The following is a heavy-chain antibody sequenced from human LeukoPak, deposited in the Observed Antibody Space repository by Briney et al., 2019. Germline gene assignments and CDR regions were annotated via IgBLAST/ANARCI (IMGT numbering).Heavy chain of an antibody. V-gene: IGHV4-38-2*02. CDR2: IYHSGST. J-gene: IGHJ4*02. CDR1: GYSISSGYY. Sequence: SETLSLTCAVSGYSISSGYYWGWIRQPPGKGLEWIGSIYHSGSTYYNPSLKSRVTISVDTSKNQFSLKLSSVTAAGTAVYYCARDSRGYDYGFDYWGQGTLVTVSS. CDR3: ARDSRGYDYGFDY. D-gene: IGHD5-12*01.